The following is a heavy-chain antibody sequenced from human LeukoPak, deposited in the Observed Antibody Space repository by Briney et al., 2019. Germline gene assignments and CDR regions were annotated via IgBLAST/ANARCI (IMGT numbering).Heavy chain of an antibody. V-gene: IGHV4-30-4*01. CDR1: GGSISSGDYY. D-gene: IGHD4-17*01. CDR3: ARDEAYGDYGSGLFDY. Sequence: SETLSLTCTVSGGSISSGDYYWSWIRQPPGKGLEWIGYIYYSGSTYYNPSLKSRVTISVDTSKNQFSLKLSSVTAADTAVYYCARDEAYGDYGSGLFDYWGQGTLVTVS. J-gene: IGHJ4*02. CDR2: IYYSGST.